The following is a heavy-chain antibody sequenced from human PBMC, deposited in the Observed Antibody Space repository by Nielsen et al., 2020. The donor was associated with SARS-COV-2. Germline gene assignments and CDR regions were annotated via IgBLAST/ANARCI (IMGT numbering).Heavy chain of an antibody. CDR3: VRSVDY. V-gene: IGHV3-7*01. J-gene: IGHJ4*02. CDR2: IRPDGGAQ. CDR1: GFTFSNYW. Sequence: GGSLRLSCTASGFTFSNYWMSWVRQTPGKRLECVANIRPDGGAQFYVDSVKGRFTISRDNAKNSLYLLMNNLRPEDAAIYYCVRSVDYWGQGSLVTVSS.